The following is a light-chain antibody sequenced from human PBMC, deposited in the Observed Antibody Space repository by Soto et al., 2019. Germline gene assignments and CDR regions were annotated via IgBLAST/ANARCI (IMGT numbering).Light chain of an antibody. V-gene: IGKV1-5*01. CDR3: QQLNNFVFT. J-gene: IGKJ3*01. Sequence: DIQMTQSPSTLSASVGDRVTITCRASQSISSWLAWYQQKPGKAPKLLIYDASSLESGVPSRFSGSGSGTEFTLTISSLQPDDFATYYCQQLNNFVFTFGPGTKVDIK. CDR2: DAS. CDR1: QSISSW.